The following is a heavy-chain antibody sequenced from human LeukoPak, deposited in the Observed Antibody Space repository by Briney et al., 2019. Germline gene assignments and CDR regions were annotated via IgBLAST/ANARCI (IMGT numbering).Heavy chain of an antibody. V-gene: IGHV3-30*03. Sequence: GGSLRLSCAASGFTFSSYGMHWVRQAPGKGLEWVAVISYDGSNKYYADSVKGRFTISRDNSKNTLYLQMNSLRAEDTAVYYCARGWSSGWPYYFDYWGQGTLVTVSS. CDR2: ISYDGSNK. CDR3: ARGWSSGWPYYFDY. CDR1: GFTFSSYG. J-gene: IGHJ4*02. D-gene: IGHD6-19*01.